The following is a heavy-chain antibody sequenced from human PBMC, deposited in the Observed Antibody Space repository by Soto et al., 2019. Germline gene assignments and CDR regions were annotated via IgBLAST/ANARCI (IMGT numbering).Heavy chain of an antibody. V-gene: IGHV4-59*02. J-gene: IGHJ4*02. Sequence: ASETLSLTCSVSGGYVHSYYWSWLRQSPGRGLEWIAYIYYTGSTKYNPSLKSRATISLDTSKNEVYLKMTSVTAADTAVYYCARARVRGVSPDYDFWGQGTQVTV. CDR1: GGYVHSYY. CDR3: ARARVRGVSPDYDF. D-gene: IGHD2-8*01. CDR2: IYYTGST.